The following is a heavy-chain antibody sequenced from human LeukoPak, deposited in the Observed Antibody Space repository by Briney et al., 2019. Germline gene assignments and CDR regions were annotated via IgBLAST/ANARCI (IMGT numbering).Heavy chain of an antibody. D-gene: IGHD2-21*01. J-gene: IGHJ4*02. CDR1: GVSFDDYY. CDR2: MYYRGTT. CDR3: AREYSRSVVAGSRPDL. Sequence: SETLSLTCAVSGVSFDDYYWGWIRQSPGKGLEWIGSMYYRGTTYENSSLKSRLTLSIDTSNNQFSLKLTSVTAADTAVYYCAREYSRSVVAGSRPDLWGQGLLVTVSS. V-gene: IGHV4-39*02.